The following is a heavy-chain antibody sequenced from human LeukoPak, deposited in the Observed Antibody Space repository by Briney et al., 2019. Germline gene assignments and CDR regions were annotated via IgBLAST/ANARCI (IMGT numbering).Heavy chain of an antibody. CDR3: AKDRGLAAAPKGNWFDP. CDR2: ISYDGSNK. CDR1: GFTFSSYG. Sequence: GGSLRLSCAASGFTFSSYGMHWVRQAPGKGLEWVAVISYDGSNKYYADSVKGRFTISRDNSKNTLYLRMNSLRAEDTAVYYCAKDRGLAAAPKGNWFDPWGQGTLVTVSS. V-gene: IGHV3-30*18. J-gene: IGHJ5*02. D-gene: IGHD6-13*01.